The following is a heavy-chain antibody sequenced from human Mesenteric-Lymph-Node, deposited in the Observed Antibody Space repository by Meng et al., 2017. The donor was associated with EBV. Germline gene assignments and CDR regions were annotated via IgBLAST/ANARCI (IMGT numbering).Heavy chain of an antibody. CDR2: ISAYNGNT. V-gene: IGHV1-18*01. Sequence: QVKLVQSGGEVKKPGASVRVSCKASGYTYTSYGIIWVRQAPGQGLEWVGWISAYNGNTNYAQKVQGRVTMTTDTSTTTAYTELRRLRSDDTAVYYCAREGDWTTFDYWGQGTLVTVSS. CDR1: GYTYTSYG. J-gene: IGHJ4*02. CDR3: AREGDWTTFDY. D-gene: IGHD3/OR15-3a*01.